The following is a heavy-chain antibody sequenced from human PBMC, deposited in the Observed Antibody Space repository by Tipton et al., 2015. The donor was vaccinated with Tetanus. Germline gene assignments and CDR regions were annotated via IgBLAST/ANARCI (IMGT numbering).Heavy chain of an antibody. CDR2: IDPNSGGT. CDR1: GYTLTNYY. Sequence: QVQLVQSGAEMKKPGASVKVSCTASGYTLTNYYIYWVRQAPGQGLEWMGWIDPNSGGTVYAQKFQGRVPMTRDTSISTAYMELRSLRSDDTAVYYCARDRGDYIYYGMDVWGPGTTVTVS. V-gene: IGHV1-2*02. CDR3: ARDRGDYIYYGMDV. D-gene: IGHD3-22*01. J-gene: IGHJ6*02.